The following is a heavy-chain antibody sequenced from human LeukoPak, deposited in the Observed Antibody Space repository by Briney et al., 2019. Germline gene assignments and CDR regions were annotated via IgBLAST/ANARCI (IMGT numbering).Heavy chain of an antibody. CDR1: GYTFTSYG. Sequence: GASVKVSCKASGYTFTSYGINWVRQAPGQGLEWMGWISVYNGNTNYAQKLQGRVTMTTDTSTSTAYMELRSLRSDDTAVYYCARSFDVGEYDYVWGSYRYPYNWFDLWGQGTLVTVSS. CDR3: ARSFDVGEYDYVWGSYRYPYNWFDL. V-gene: IGHV1-18*01. CDR2: ISVYNGNT. D-gene: IGHD3-16*02. J-gene: IGHJ5*02.